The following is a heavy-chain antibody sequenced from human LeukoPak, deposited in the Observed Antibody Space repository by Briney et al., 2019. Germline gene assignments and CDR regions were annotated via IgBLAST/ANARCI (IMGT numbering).Heavy chain of an antibody. D-gene: IGHD1-7*01. Sequence: SETLSLTCTVSGDSINSYYWSWIRQPPGKGLEWIGFIYYSGSTNYNPSLKRRVTMSVDTSKNQFSLRLSSVTAADTAVYYCATGTTRKDNFDYWGQGTLVTVSS. CDR1: GDSINSYY. CDR2: IYYSGST. CDR3: ATGTTRKDNFDY. V-gene: IGHV4-59*01. J-gene: IGHJ4*02.